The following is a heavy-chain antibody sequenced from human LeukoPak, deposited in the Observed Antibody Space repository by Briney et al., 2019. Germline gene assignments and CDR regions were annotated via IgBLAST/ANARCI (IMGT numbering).Heavy chain of an antibody. Sequence: GWSLRLSCAASGFTFSSYAMSWVRQAPGKGLAWVSAISGSGGSTYYADSVRGRFTISRDNSKNTLYLQMNSLRAEDTAVYYCAKASEYDFWSGYPTPALDYWGQGTLVTVCS. CDR3: AKASEYDFWSGYPTPALDY. CDR1: GFTFSSYA. V-gene: IGHV3-23*01. CDR2: ISGSGGST. J-gene: IGHJ4*02. D-gene: IGHD3-3*01.